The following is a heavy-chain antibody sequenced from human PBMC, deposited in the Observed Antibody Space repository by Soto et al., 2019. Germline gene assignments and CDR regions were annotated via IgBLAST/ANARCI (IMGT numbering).Heavy chain of an antibody. D-gene: IGHD6-13*01. CDR2: IIPIFGTA. CDR1: VWTFSRYL. J-gene: IGHJ5*02. V-gene: IGHV1-69*06. CDR3: SRVYKWGIAAAGNWFDP. Sequence: SVKLSRKGSVWTFSRYLIGWVRQAPGKGLEWMGVIIPIFGTANYAQKFQGRVTITADKSTSTAYMELSSLRSEDTAVYYCSRVYKWGIAAAGNWFDPWGQGTLVTVSS.